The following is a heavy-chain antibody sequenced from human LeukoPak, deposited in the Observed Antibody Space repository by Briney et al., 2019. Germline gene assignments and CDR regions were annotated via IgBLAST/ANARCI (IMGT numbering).Heavy chain of an antibody. CDR2: ISWNSGSI. CDR1: GFTFTDYT. D-gene: IGHD6-13*01. Sequence: GGSLRLSCAASGFTFTDYTMHWVRQAPGKGLEWVSGISWNSGSIGYADSVKGRFTISRDNAKTSLYLQMNSLRAEDTALYYCAKDPTEYGISWYGYFDYWGQGTLVTVSS. CDR3: AKDPTEYGISWYGYFDY. J-gene: IGHJ4*02. V-gene: IGHV3-9*01.